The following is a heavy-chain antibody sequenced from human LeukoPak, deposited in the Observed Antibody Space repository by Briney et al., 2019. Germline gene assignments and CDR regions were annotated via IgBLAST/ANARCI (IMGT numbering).Heavy chain of an antibody. D-gene: IGHD2-15*01. CDR3: ARGWCSGGSCYHGFIDY. V-gene: IGHV4-31*03. CDR1: GGSISSGGYY. Sequence: PSETLSLTCTASGGSISSGGYYWSWIRQHPGKGLEWIGYIYYSGSTYYNPSLKSRVTISVDTSKNQFSLKLSSVTAADTAVYYCARGWCSGGSCYHGFIDYWGQGTLVTVSS. J-gene: IGHJ4*02. CDR2: IYYSGST.